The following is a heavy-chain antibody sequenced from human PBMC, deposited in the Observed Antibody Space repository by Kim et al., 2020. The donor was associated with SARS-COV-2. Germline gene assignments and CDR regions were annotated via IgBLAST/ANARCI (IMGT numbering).Heavy chain of an antibody. J-gene: IGHJ6*02. V-gene: IGHV1-69*01. CDR3: ARGGSSKDYYYGMDV. Sequence: QKFKGRVTITADESTSTAYMELSSLRSEDTAVYYCARGGSSKDYYYGMDVWGQGTTVTVSS. D-gene: IGHD1-26*01.